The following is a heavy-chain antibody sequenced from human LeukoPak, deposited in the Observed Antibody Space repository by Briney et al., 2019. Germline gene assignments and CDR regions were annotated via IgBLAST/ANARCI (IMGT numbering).Heavy chain of an antibody. CDR2: LSYSGKT. V-gene: IGHV4-39*07. J-gene: IGHJ4*02. CDR3: ARDRGCSGGSCRYFDY. CDR1: GGSISSSPYY. Sequence: SDTLSLTCIISGGSISSSPYYWGWIRQPPGKRLEWIGTLSYSGKTYYNPSLKSRITISLDTSKNQFSLKLSSVTAADTAVYYCARDRGCSGGSCRYFDYWGQGTLVTVSS. D-gene: IGHD2-15*01.